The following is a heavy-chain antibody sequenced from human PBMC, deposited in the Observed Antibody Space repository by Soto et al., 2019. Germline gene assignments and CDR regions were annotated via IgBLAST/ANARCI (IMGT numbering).Heavy chain of an antibody. D-gene: IGHD3-3*01. CDR2: IYYSGST. CDR3: ANSGYQGITIFGVVISPFDY. J-gene: IGHJ4*02. CDR1: GGSISSSSYY. V-gene: IGHV4-39*01. Sequence: QLQLQESGPGLVKPSETLSLTCTVSGGSISSSSYYWGWIRQPPGKGLEWIGSIYYSGSTYYNPSLKSRVTISVDTSKNQFSLKLSSVTAADTAVYYCANSGYQGITIFGVVISPFDYWGQGTLVTVSS.